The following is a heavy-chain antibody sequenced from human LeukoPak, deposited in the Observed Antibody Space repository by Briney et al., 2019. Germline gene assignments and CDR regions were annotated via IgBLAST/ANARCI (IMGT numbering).Heavy chain of an antibody. CDR1: GFTFSSYS. CDR3: ARGSYGDRDY. Sequence: GGSLRLSCAASGFTFSSYSMNWVRQAPGKGLEWVSYISSSSSTIYYADSVKGRFTISRDNAKNSLYLQMNSLRAEDTAVYYCARGSYGDRDYWGQGTLVTVSS. CDR2: ISSSSSTI. J-gene: IGHJ4*02. D-gene: IGHD4-17*01. V-gene: IGHV3-48*01.